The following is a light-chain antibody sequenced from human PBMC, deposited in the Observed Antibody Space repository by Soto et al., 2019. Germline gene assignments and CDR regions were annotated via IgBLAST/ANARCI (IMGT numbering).Light chain of an antibody. CDR3: IQPLQTPPS. CDR1: QSHLHSNGYNY. V-gene: IGKV2-28*01. CDR2: LGS. J-gene: IGKJ5*01. Sequence: DPTTIACRATQSHLHSNGYNYLDWYLQKPGQSPQLLIYLGSNRASGVPDRFSGRGAGTAFTLKISRVEAEYVGVYPCIQPLQTPPSVARGTRLEIK.